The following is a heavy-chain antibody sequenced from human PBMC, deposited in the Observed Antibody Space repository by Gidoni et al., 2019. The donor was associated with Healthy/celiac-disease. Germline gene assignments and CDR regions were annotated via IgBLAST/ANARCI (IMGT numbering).Heavy chain of an antibody. V-gene: IGHV3-43D*04. CDR2: ISWDGGST. J-gene: IGHJ6*02. CDR3: AKDMGNYGSGSYYYYYGMDV. CDR1: GFPFDDYA. D-gene: IGHD3-10*01. Sequence: EVQLVESGGVVVQPGGSLRLSCAASGFPFDDYAMHWVRQAPGKGLEWVSLISWDGGSTYYADSVKGRFTISRDNSKNSLYLQMNSLRAEDTALYYCAKDMGNYGSGSYYYYYGMDVWGQGTTVTVSS.